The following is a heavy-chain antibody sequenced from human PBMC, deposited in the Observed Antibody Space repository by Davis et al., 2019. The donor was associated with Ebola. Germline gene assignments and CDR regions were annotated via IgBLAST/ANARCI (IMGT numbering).Heavy chain of an antibody. V-gene: IGHV5-51*01. CDR2: IYPGDSDT. CDR3: ARHTPPTVVPAAIVIDY. D-gene: IGHD2-2*01. Sequence: GESLKISCKGSGYSFTSYWIGWVRQMPGKGLEWMGIIYPGDSDTRYSPSFQGHVTISADKSISTAYLQWSSLKASDTAMYYCARHTPPTVVPAAIVIDYWGQGTLVTVSS. J-gene: IGHJ4*02. CDR1: GYSFTSYW.